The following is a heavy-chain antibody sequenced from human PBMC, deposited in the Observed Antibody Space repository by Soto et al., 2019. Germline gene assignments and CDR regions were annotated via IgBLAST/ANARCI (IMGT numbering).Heavy chain of an antibody. V-gene: IGHV1-69*06. D-gene: IGHD3-9*01. CDR2: IIPIFGTA. CDR3: ARGPSYDILTGYSFDY. Sequence: SVKVSCKASGGTFSSYAISWVRQAPGQGLEWMGGIIPIFGTANYAQKFQGRVTITADKSTSTAYMELSSLRSEDTAVYYCARGPSYDILTGYSFDYWGQGTLVTVSS. CDR1: GGTFSSYA. J-gene: IGHJ4*02.